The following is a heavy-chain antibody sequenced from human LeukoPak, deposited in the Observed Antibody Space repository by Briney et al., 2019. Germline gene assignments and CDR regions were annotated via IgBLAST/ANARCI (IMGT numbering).Heavy chain of an antibody. Sequence: SETLSLTCTVSGGSISSYYWSWIRQPAGKGLEWIGRIYTSGSTNYNPSLKSRVTMSVDTSKNQFSLKLSSVTAADTAVYYCARDQSTPTYSSDVYYYYYMDVWGKGTTVTVSS. V-gene: IGHV4-4*07. J-gene: IGHJ6*03. CDR1: GGSISSYY. CDR3: ARDQSTPTYSSDVYYYYYMDV. CDR2: IYTSGST. D-gene: IGHD6-19*01.